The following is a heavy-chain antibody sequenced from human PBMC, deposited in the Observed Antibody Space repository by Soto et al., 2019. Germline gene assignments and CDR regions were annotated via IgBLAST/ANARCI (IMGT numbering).Heavy chain of an antibody. CDR2: IIPIFGTA. CDR1: GGTFSSYA. V-gene: IGHV1-69*13. D-gene: IGHD1-1*01. CDR3: ASYGELERQSYYYYYGMDV. Sequence: GASVKVSCKASGGTFSSYAISWVRQAPGQELEWMGGIIPIFGTANYAQKFQGRVTITADESTSTAYMELSSLRSEDTAVYYWASYGELERQSYYYYYGMDVWGQGTTVTVSS. J-gene: IGHJ6*02.